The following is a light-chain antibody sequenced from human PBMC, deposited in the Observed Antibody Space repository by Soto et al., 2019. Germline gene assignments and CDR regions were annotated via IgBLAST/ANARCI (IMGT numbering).Light chain of an antibody. CDR2: EVT. Sequence: QAASVSGSPGQSITISCTGASSDFGNFNYVSWYQQHPGKVPKLIIYEVTSRPSGVSNRFSGSKSDNTASLTISGLQAEDEAYYYCSSYTSINTQLFGGGTKLTVL. CDR1: SSDFGNFNY. V-gene: IGLV2-14*01. CDR3: SSYTSINTQL. J-gene: IGLJ3*02.